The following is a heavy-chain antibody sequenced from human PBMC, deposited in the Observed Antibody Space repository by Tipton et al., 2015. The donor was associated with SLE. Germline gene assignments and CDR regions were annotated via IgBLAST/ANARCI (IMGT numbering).Heavy chain of an antibody. V-gene: IGHV4-4*07. CDR1: GGSISSYY. Sequence: TLSLTCTVSGGSISSYYWSWIRQPAGKGLEWIGRIYTSGSTNYNPSLKSRVTISVDTSKNQFSLKLSSVTAAGTAVYYCAEGSGSGTHDAFDIWGQGTMVTVSS. CDR2: IYTSGST. CDR3: AEGSGSGTHDAFDI. D-gene: IGHD1/OR15-1a*01. J-gene: IGHJ3*02.